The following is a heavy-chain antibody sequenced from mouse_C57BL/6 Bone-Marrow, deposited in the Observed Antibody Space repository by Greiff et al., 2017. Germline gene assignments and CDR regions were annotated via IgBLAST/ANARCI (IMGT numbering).Heavy chain of an antibody. CDR3: ASDDWYYRCARDY. Sequence: VKLVESGPGLVQPSQSLSITCTVSGFSFTSYGVHWVRPSPGKGLEWLGVIWSGGSTDYNADFMSRLSITKDNSKNQAFFKMNSQQADDTAIYDCASDDWYYRCARDYWGQGTSVTVSS. D-gene: IGHD2-14*01. CDR1: GFSFTSYG. J-gene: IGHJ4*01. V-gene: IGHV2-5*01. CDR2: IWSGGST.